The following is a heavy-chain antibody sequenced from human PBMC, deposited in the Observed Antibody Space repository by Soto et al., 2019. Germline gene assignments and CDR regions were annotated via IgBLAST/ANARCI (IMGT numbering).Heavy chain of an antibody. Sequence: ASVKVSCKTSGFPFTSYVLHWVRQAPGQRLEWMGWINGGNGNTKYSQKFQGRVTITGDTSASTAYMELNRLRSEDTAVYFCARGVGVNFFDYWGQGTLVTVS. V-gene: IGHV1-3*01. CDR1: GFPFTSYV. CDR2: INGGNGNT. CDR3: ARGVGVNFFDY. J-gene: IGHJ4*02. D-gene: IGHD3-16*01.